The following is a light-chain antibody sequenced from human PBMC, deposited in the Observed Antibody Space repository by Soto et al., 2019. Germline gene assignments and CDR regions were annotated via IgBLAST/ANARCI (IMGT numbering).Light chain of an antibody. J-gene: IGLJ1*01. CDR1: SSDVGSYNL. Sequence: QSVLTQPASVSGSPGQSITISCTGTSSDVGSYNLVSWYQQHPGKAPKLMIYEVSRRPSGVSNRFSGSKSGNTASLTISGLHAEDEADYYCCSYAGSNTFGVFGTGTKVTVL. V-gene: IGLV2-23*02. CDR3: CSYAGSNTFGV. CDR2: EVS.